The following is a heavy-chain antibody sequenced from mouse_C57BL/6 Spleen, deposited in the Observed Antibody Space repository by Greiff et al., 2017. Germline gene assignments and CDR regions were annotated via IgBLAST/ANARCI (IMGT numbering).Heavy chain of an antibody. J-gene: IGHJ3*01. CDR1: GYTFTDYN. D-gene: IGHD2-4*01. V-gene: IGHV1-22*01. CDR3: ARSRDYGDWFAY. Sequence: EVQLQQSGPELVKPGASVKMSCKASGYTFTDYNMHWVKQSHGKSLEWIGYINPNNGGTSYNQKFKGKATLTVNKSSSTAYMELRSLTSEDSAVYYCARSRDYGDWFAYWGQGTLVTVSA. CDR2: INPNNGGT.